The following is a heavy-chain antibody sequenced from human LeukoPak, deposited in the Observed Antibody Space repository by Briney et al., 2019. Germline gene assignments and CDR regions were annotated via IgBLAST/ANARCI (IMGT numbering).Heavy chain of an antibody. CDR2: IIPIFGTA. CDR3: ARAADSSSWYYY. Sequence: GASVKVSCKASGYTFTSYAMNWVRQAPGQGLEWMGGIIPIFGTANYAQKFQGRVTITADKSTSTAYMELSSLRSEDTAVYYCARAADSSSWYYYWGQGTLVTVSS. CDR1: GYTFTSYA. J-gene: IGHJ4*02. V-gene: IGHV1-69*06. D-gene: IGHD6-13*01.